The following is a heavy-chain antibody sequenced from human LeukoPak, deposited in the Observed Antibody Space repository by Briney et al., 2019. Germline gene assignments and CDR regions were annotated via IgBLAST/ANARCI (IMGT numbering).Heavy chain of an antibody. V-gene: IGHV4-31*03. D-gene: IGHD3-9*01. CDR2: IYYSGST. CDR1: GGSISSGGYY. J-gene: IGHJ3*02. CDR3: ARDADWAYDAFDI. Sequence: SETLSPTCTVSGGSISSGGYYWSWIRQHPGKGLEWIGYIYYSGSTYYNPSLKSRVTISVDTSKNQFSLHLNSVTPEDTAVYYCARDADWAYDAFDIWGQGTMVTVSS.